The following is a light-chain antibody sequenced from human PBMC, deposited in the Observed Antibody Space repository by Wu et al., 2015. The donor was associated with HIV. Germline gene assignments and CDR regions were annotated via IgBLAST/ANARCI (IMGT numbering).Light chain of an antibody. V-gene: IGKV3-15*01. CDR1: QSVSNN. CDR3: QHYNQWPPWT. Sequence: EIVMTQSPATLSVSPGERATLSCRASQSVSNNLAWYQQKPGQAPRLLIYGASTRAPDVPARFSGSGSGTEFTLTISDMESEDFAVYYCQHYNQWPPWTFGQGTKVEIK. J-gene: IGKJ1*01. CDR2: GAS.